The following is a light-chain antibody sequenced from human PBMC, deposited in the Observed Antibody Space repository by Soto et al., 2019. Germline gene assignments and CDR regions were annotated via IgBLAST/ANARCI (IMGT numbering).Light chain of an antibody. Sequence: QSALTQPASVSGSPGQSITISCTGTSSDVGYSNYVSWYQQLPGTAPKLMIYDVSYLPSGVSNRFSGSKSGNTASLTISGLQSEDEADYYCSSYTTSSTLVFGGGTKVTVL. CDR1: SSDVGYSNY. V-gene: IGLV2-14*03. J-gene: IGLJ2*01. CDR3: SSYTTSSTLV. CDR2: DVS.